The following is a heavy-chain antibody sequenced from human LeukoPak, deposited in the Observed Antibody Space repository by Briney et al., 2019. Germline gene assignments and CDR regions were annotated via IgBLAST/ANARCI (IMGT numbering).Heavy chain of an antibody. D-gene: IGHD6-13*01. CDR1: GVSISSSSYY. CDR3: ARRSSSWRFDY. J-gene: IGHJ4*02. V-gene: IGHV4-39*01. CDR2: IFHSGSA. Sequence: SETLSLTCTVSGVSISSSSYYWGWIRQPPGKGLEWIGSIFHSGSAYYNPSLKSRVTISVDTSKNQLSLKLSSVTAADAAVYYCARRSSSWRFDYWGQGTLVTVSS.